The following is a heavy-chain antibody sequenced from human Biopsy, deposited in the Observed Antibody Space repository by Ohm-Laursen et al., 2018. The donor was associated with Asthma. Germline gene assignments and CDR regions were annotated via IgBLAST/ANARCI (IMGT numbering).Heavy chain of an antibody. D-gene: IGHD2-2*01. Sequence: GSSVKVSCKSLGGTLNTYVIGWVRQAPGQGLEWMGGINSVFGTTTYPQKFHDRVTTTADDSTSTVYMELSSLRSADTAVYYCARKAGSCISRTCYSLDFWGQGTLVTVSS. J-gene: IGHJ4*02. CDR3: ARKAGSCISRTCYSLDF. CDR2: INSVFGTT. V-gene: IGHV1-69*01. CDR1: GGTLNTYV.